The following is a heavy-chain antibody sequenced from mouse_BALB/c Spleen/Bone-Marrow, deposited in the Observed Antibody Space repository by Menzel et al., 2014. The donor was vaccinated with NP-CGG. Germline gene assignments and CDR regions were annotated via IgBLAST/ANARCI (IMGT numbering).Heavy chain of an antibody. V-gene: IGHV1S81*02. D-gene: IGHD1-1*01. CDR1: GYTFTSYW. CDR3: AKELSRAMDY. CDR2: INPSNGDT. Sequence: QVQLQQSGAELVRPGASVKLSCKDSGYTFTSYWMHWVKLRPGQGFEWIGEINPSNGDTNYNQKFKGKATLTVDKSSSTAYMHLNSLTSEDSAVYYCAKELSRAMDYWGQGTSVNVSS. J-gene: IGHJ4*01.